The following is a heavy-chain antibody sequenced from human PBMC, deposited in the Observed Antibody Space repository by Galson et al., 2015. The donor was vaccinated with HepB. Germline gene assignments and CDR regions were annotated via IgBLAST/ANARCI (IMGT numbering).Heavy chain of an antibody. V-gene: IGHV3-30*02. CDR1: GFTFSSYG. CDR2: IRYDGSNK. J-gene: IGHJ4*02. CDR3: AKDYEAYCSSTSCYGHYFDY. Sequence: SLRLSCAASGFTFSSYGMHWVRQAPGKRLEWVTFIRYDGSNKYYADSVKGRFTISRDNSKNTLYLQMNSLRAEDTGVYYCAKDYEAYCSSTSCYGHYFDYWGQGTLVTVSS. D-gene: IGHD2-2*01.